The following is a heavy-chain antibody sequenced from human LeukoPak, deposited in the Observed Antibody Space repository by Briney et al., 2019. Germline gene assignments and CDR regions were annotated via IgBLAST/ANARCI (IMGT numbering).Heavy chain of an antibody. CDR3: ASAAPSYYYGMDV. J-gene: IGHJ6*02. D-gene: IGHD2-15*01. V-gene: IGHV4-59*01. Sequence: SETLSLTCTVSGGSISSYYWSWIRQPPGKELEWIGYIYYSGSTNYNPPLKSRVTISVDMSKNQFSLKLSSVTAADTAVYYCASAAPSYYYGMDVWGQGTTVTVSS. CDR2: IYYSGST. CDR1: GGSISSYY.